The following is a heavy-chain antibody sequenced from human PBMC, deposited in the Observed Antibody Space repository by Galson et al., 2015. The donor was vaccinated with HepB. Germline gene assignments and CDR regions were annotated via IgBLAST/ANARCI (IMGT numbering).Heavy chain of an antibody. J-gene: IGHJ4*02. Sequence: SVKVSCKASGGTFSSYAISWVRQAPGQGLEWMGRIIPILGIANYAQKFQGRVTITADKSTSTAYMELSSLRSEDTAVYYCAREGLGFGELLYPLDYWGQGTLVTVSS. D-gene: IGHD3-10*01. CDR2: IIPILGIA. V-gene: IGHV1-69*04. CDR1: GGTFSSYA. CDR3: AREGLGFGELLYPLDY.